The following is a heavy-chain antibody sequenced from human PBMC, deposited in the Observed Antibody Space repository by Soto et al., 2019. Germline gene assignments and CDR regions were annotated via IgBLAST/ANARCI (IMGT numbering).Heavy chain of an antibody. V-gene: IGHV3-33*01. CDR2: IWYDGSNK. CDR1: GFTFSSYG. J-gene: IGHJ6*02. CDR3: ARDSKPPFTTFGVVIPIYGMDV. Sequence: LRLSCAASGFTFSSYGMHWVRQAPGKGLEWVAVIWYDGSNKYYADSVKGRFTISRDNSKNTLYLQMNSLRAEDTAVYYCARDSKPPFTTFGVVIPIYGMDVWGQGTTVTVSS. D-gene: IGHD3-3*01.